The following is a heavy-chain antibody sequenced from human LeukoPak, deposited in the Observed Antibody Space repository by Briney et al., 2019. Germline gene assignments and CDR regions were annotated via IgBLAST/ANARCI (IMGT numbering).Heavy chain of an antibody. J-gene: IGHJ4*02. CDR2: ISWNSGSI. CDR1: GFNFDDYD. CDR3: ARGGGYSYGEGGYFDY. D-gene: IGHD5-18*01. Sequence: GGSLRLSCAASGFNFDDYDMHWVRQAPGEGLEWVSGISWNSGSIGYADSVKGRFTISRDNAKNSLYLQMNSLRAEDTAVYYCARGGGYSYGEGGYFDYWGQGTLVTVSS. V-gene: IGHV3-9*01.